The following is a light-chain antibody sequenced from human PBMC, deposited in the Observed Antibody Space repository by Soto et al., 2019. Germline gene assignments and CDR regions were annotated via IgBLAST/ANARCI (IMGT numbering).Light chain of an antibody. CDR2: ASS. Sequence: DIQMTQSPSTLSGSVGDRVTITCRASQTISSWLAWYQQKPGKAPKLLISASSNLQSGVPSRFSGSGSATDFTLTISSLQPEDFATYHCQQSSSTPYTFGQGTKVDIK. J-gene: IGKJ2*01. V-gene: IGKV1-39*01. CDR3: QQSSSTPYT. CDR1: QTISSW.